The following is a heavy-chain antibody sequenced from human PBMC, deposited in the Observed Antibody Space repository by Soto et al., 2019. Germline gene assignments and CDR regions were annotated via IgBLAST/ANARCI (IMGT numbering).Heavy chain of an antibody. CDR2: IYYSGST. J-gene: IGHJ6*02. CDR1: GGSISSSSYY. D-gene: IGHD2-21*02. CDR3: AKYCGGDCYSSTEYYYYYYGMDV. Sequence: PSETLSLTCTVSGGSISSSSYYWGWIRQPPGKGLEWIGSIYYSGSTYYNPSLKSRVTISVDTSKNQFSLKLSSVTAADTAVYYCAKYCGGDCYSSTEYYYYYYGMDVWGQGTTVTVS. V-gene: IGHV4-39*01.